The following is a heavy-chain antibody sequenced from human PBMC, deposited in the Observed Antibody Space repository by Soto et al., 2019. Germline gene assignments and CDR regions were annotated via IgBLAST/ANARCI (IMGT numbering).Heavy chain of an antibody. CDR3: ARPGYYYSSGYYYADY. CDR1: GGSIRSSSYY. Sequence: SETLSLPCTVSGGSIRSSSYYWGWIRQPPGKGLEWIGSIYYSGSTYYNPSLKSRVTISVDTSKNQFSLKLSSVTAADTAVYYCARPGYYYSSGYYYADYWGQGTLVTVSP. CDR2: IYYSGST. V-gene: IGHV4-39*01. J-gene: IGHJ4*01. D-gene: IGHD3-22*01.